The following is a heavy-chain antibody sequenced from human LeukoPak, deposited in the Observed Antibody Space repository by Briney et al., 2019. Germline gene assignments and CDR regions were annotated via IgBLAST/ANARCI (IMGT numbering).Heavy chain of an antibody. D-gene: IGHD5/OR15-5a*01. V-gene: IGHV4-31*03. J-gene: IGHJ5*02. CDR1: GGSISSGGYY. CDR3: ARAPARSTGWFDP. CDR2: IYYSGST. Sequence: SETLSLTCTVSGGSISSGGYYWRWIRQHPGKGLEWIEYIYYSGSTYYNPSLKSRITISVNTSKNQFSLKLSSVTAADTAVYYCARAPARSTGWFDPWGQGTLVTVSS.